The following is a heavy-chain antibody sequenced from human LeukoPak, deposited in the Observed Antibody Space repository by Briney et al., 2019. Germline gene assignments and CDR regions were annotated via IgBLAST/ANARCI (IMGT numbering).Heavy chain of an antibody. CDR2: INQDESKK. CDR3: ARGHHTRGVYDY. V-gene: IGHV3-7*01. Sequence: GGSLRLSCAASGFTFSGFWMKWVRQAPGKGRKWVANINQDESKKYYVDSVKGRFTISRDNAKNSLYLQMNSLRAEDTAVYYCARGHHTRGVYDYWGQGTLVTVSS. CDR1: GFTFSGFW. J-gene: IGHJ4*02. D-gene: IGHD3-10*01.